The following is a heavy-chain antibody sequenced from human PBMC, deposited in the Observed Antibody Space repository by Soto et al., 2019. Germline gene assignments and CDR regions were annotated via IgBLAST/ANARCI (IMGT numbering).Heavy chain of an antibody. CDR1: GVSINGYY. CDR3: ARDLPYDTSNYSGMEV. J-gene: IGHJ6*02. Sequence: QVQLQESGPGLVKPSETLSLTCTVSGVSINGYYWSWIRQPPGKGLEWIGYSYYLGSTTYNPALKRPLTISVDTSQNQFSLNLTSVTAADTAVYYCARDLPYDTSNYSGMEVWGQGTTVTVSS. V-gene: IGHV4-59*01. D-gene: IGHD3-22*01. CDR2: SYYLGST.